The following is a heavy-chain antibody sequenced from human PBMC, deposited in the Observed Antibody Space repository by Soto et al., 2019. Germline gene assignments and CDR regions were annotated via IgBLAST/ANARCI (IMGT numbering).Heavy chain of an antibody. CDR3: ARQKSEYYDFWSGTMDYYGMDV. D-gene: IGHD3-3*01. J-gene: IGHJ6*02. CDR1: GGSISSSSYY. Sequence: QLQLQESGPGLVKPSETLSLTCTVSGGSISSSSYYWGWIRQPPGKGLEWIGSIYYSGSTYYNPSLKSRVTISVDTSKYQYSLKLSSVTAAYTAVYYCARQKSEYYDFWSGTMDYYGMDVWGQGTTVTVSS. CDR2: IYYSGST. V-gene: IGHV4-39*01.